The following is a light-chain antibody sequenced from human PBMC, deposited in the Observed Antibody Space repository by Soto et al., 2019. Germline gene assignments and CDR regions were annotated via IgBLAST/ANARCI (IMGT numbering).Light chain of an antibody. CDR3: STYTGSNTPYV. CDR1: TXDIGNYNY. CDR2: QVS. Sequence: QSVLTQPGSVSGSPGQSISISCTGATXDIGNYNYFSWYQQHPGKAPKLIIYQVSNRPSGVSNRFSGSKSGNTASLTISGLQADDEADYYCSTYTGSNTPYVFGTGTKVNVL. J-gene: IGLJ1*01. V-gene: IGLV2-14*01.